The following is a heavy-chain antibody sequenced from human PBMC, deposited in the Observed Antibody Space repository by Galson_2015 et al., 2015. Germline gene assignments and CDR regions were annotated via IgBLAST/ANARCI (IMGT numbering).Heavy chain of an antibody. CDR1: GFTFSSYD. CDR3: ARNTRSGSYSP. Sequence: SLRLSCAASGFTFSSYDVNWVRQAPGKGLEWVSYISSSGSTIYYADSVKGRFTIPRDNAKNSLYLQMNSLRAEDTAVYYCARNTRSGSYSPWGQGTLVTVSS. CDR2: ISSSGSTI. V-gene: IGHV3-48*03. J-gene: IGHJ5*02. D-gene: IGHD1-26*01.